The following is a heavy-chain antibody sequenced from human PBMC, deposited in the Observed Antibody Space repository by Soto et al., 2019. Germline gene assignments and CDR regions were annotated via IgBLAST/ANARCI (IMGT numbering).Heavy chain of an antibody. V-gene: IGHV4-59*12. J-gene: IGHJ6*02. CDR2: IYHSGST. CDR3: ARDRGYGDYPFYYGMDV. D-gene: IGHD4-17*01. CDR1: GGSISSYY. Sequence: SETLSLTCTVSGGSISSYYWSWIRQPPGKGLEWIGYIYHSGSTYYNPSLKSRVTISVDRSKNQFSLKLSSVTAADTAVYYCARDRGYGDYPFYYGMDVWGQGTTVTVSS.